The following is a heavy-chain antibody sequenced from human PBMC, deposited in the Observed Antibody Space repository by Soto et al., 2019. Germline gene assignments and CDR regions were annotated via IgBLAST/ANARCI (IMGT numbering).Heavy chain of an antibody. CDR3: ARELIMFGGVIVIRYAFDI. CDR2: IYHSGST. D-gene: IGHD3-16*02. CDR1: GGSISSSNW. J-gene: IGHJ3*02. V-gene: IGHV4-4*01. Sequence: PSETLSLTCAVSGGSISSSNWWSWVRQPPGKGLEWIGEIYHSGSTNYNPSLKSRVTISVDKSKNQFSLKLSSVTAADTAVYCCARELIMFGGVIVIRYAFDIWGQGTMVTVSS.